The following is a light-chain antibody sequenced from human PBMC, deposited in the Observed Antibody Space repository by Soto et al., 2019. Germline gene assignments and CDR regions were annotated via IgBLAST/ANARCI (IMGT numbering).Light chain of an antibody. CDR2: ADT. V-gene: IGLV6-57*02. J-gene: IGLJ2*01. CDR1: SGSIATNY. CDR3: QSYDGSNPDVV. Sequence: NFMLTQPHSVSESPGKTVTISCTGSSGSIATNYVQWYQQRPGSAPTTVIYADTQRPSGVPERFSGSIDSSSNSASLTISGLKTDDEADYYCQSYDGSNPDVVFGGGTKLTVL.